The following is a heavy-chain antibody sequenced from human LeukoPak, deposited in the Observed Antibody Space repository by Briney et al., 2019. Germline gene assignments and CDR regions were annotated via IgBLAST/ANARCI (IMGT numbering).Heavy chain of an antibody. D-gene: IGHD3-22*01. V-gene: IGHV3-9*01. CDR3: AKDIGYYYDGSGPRGSRFDY. CDR2: ISWNSGSI. J-gene: IGHJ4*02. Sequence: GGSLRLSCAASGFTFDDYAMHWVRQAPGKGLEWVSGISWNSGSIGYADSVKGRFTISRDNAKNSLYLQMNSLRAEDTALYYCAKDIGYYYDGSGPRGSRFDYWGQGTLVTVSS. CDR1: GFTFDDYA.